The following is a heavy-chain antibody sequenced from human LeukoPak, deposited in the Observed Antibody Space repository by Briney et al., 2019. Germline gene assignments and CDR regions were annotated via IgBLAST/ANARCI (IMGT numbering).Heavy chain of an antibody. J-gene: IGHJ5*02. Sequence: ASVKVSCKASGYTFTSYDINWVRQAPGQGLEWMGIINPSGGSTSYAQKFQGRVTMTRDTSTSTVYMELVSLRSDDTAVYYCARDLAGYSNHWGQGTLVTVSS. V-gene: IGHV1-46*01. CDR2: INPSGGST. CDR3: ARDLAGYSNH. CDR1: GYTFTSYD. D-gene: IGHD6-13*01.